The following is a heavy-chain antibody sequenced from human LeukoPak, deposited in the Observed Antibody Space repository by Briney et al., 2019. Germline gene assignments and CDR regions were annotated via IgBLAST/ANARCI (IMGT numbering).Heavy chain of an antibody. J-gene: IGHJ4*02. D-gene: IGHD3-22*01. CDR2: TAGSGISR. CDR1: GFTFNNYA. Sequence: GGSLRLSCVASGFTFNNYAMSWVRQAPGRGLEWASSTAGSGISRDYADSVKGRFTISKDKSKNTLYLQMDNLRAEDTGVYFCARLPTFYYDSSGYHYDYWGQGTLVTVSS. V-gene: IGHV3-23*01. CDR3: ARLPTFYYDSSGYHYDY.